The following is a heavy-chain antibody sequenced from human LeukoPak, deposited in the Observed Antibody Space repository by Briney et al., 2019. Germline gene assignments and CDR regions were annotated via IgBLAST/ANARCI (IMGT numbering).Heavy chain of an antibody. CDR3: ARLLGLWQSGDY. V-gene: IGHV4-39*01. J-gene: IGHJ4*02. CDR2: IYYSGST. D-gene: IGHD6-19*01. CDR1: GGSISSSSYY. Sequence: KASETLSLTCTVSGGSISSSSYYWGWIGQPPGKGLEWIGSIYYSGSTYYNPSLKSRVTISVDTSKNQFSLKLSSVTAADTAVYYCARLLGLWQSGDYWGQGTLVTVSS.